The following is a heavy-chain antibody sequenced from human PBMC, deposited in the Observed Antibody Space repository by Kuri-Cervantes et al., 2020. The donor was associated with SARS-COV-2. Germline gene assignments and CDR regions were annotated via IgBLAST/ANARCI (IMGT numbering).Heavy chain of an antibody. CDR3: ARDYESSSGWGHFDY. CDR2: TYYMSKWYN. J-gene: IGHJ4*02. CDR1: GYSVSSNSAA. Sequence: LRPSGAISGYSVSSNSAAWNWIRQSPSRGLEWLGRTYYMSKWYNDYAVSVKSRITINPVTSKNQFSLQLNSVTTDDTAVYTCARDYESSSGWGHFDYWGQGTLVTVSS. D-gene: IGHD6-19*01. V-gene: IGHV6-1*01.